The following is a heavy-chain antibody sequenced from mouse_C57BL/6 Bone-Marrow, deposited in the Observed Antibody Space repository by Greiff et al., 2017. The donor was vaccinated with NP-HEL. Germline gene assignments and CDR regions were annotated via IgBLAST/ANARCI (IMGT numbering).Heavy chain of an antibody. CDR3: ARDATVVAYWYFDV. J-gene: IGHJ1*03. V-gene: IGHV7-1*01. CDR2: SRNDANDNTT. D-gene: IGHD1-1*01. CDR1: GFTFSDFY. Sequence: DVKLVESGGGLVQPGRSLRLSCATSGFTFSDFYMEWVRQAPGKGLEWIAASRNDANDNTTEYSASGKGQFTVSRDTSQSILYLQMNALRAEDTAIYYCARDATVVAYWYFDVWGTGTTVTVSS.